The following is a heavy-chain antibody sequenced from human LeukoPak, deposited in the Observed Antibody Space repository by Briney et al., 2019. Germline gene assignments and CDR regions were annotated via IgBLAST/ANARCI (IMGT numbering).Heavy chain of an antibody. CDR2: VSAYNGNT. D-gene: IGHD3-16*02. Sequence: GASVKVSCKASGYTFTSYGIRWVRQAPGQGLEWMGWVSAYNGNTNYAQKLQGRMTMTTATYMSTAYIELRKLRSGDTGEYYCASADAFVEVIVDDDAFDLCGQGTMVTVSS. V-gene: IGHV1-18*01. CDR3: ASADAFVEVIVDDDAFDL. J-gene: IGHJ3*01. CDR1: GYTFTSYG.